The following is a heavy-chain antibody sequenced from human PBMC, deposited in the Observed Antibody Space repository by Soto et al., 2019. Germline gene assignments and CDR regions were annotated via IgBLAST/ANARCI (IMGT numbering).Heavy chain of an antibody. CDR1: GESISSIDYY. D-gene: IGHD3-22*01. CDR2: IYFRGNT. CDR3: AREGGSYDSGGYLIRGAFDI. V-gene: IGHV4-31*03. Sequence: SETLSLTCSVSGESISSIDYYWTWIRQHPEKVLDWIGNIYFRGNTYYSPSLESRLTISVDTSKNQFSLKLTSVTAADTAVYYCAREGGSYDSGGYLIRGAFDIWGQGTMVTVSS. J-gene: IGHJ3*02.